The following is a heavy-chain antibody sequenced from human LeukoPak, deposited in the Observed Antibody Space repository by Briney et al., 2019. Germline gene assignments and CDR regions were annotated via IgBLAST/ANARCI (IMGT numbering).Heavy chain of an antibody. CDR3: ARDQATSGGGLDS. J-gene: IGHJ4*02. CDR1: GFTFSSYS. Sequence: GGSLRLSCAASGFTFSSYSMNWVRQAPGKGLEWVSAIYTGGTTYYSDSVEGRFTISRDKSKNTLYLQMDSLRVEDTAVYYCARDQATSGGGLDSWGQGTLVTVSS. D-gene: IGHD3-16*01. V-gene: IGHV3-53*01. CDR2: IYTGGTT.